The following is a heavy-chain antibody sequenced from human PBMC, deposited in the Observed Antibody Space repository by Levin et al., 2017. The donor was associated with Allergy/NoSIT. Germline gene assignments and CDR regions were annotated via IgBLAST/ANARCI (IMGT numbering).Heavy chain of an antibody. J-gene: IGHJ4*02. Sequence: GESLKISCAASGFTFSSYGMHWVRQAPGKGLEWVAVISYDGSNKYYADSVKGRFTISRDNSKNTLYLQMNSLRAEDTAVYYCAKEPYIVVVPAAILDYWGQGTLVTVSS. D-gene: IGHD2-2*01. V-gene: IGHV3-30*18. CDR2: ISYDGSNK. CDR1: GFTFSSYG. CDR3: AKEPYIVVVPAAILDY.